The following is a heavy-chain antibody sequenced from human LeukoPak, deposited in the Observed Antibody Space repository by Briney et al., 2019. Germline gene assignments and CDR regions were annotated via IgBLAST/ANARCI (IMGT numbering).Heavy chain of an antibody. CDR3: ARVGYPTQRRVLSAVTVPTAGAFDI. D-gene: IGHD2-21*02. J-gene: IGHJ3*02. CDR1: SGSFSTYY. V-gene: IGHV4-34*01. Sequence: PSETLSLTCAVCSGSFSTYYWTWIRQSPGKGLEWIGEINHSGSTTYSPSLKSRVTISVDKSKNQFSLRLSSVTAADTAIYYCARVGYPTQRRVLSAVTVPTAGAFDIWGQGTLVTVSS. CDR2: INHSGST.